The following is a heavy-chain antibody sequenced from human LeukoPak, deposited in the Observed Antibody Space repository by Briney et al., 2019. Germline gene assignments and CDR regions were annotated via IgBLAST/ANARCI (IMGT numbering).Heavy chain of an antibody. V-gene: IGHV3-43D*03. CDR3: AKDRKDRGGSGSYPWFDP. J-gene: IGHJ5*02. CDR1: GFTFDDYA. CDR2: ISWDGGST. Sequence: GGSLRLSCAASGFTFDDYAMHWVRQAPGKGLEWVSLISWDGGSTYYADSVKGRFTISRDNSKNSLYLQMNSLRAEDTALYYCAKDRKDRGGSGSYPWFDPWGQGTLVTVSS. D-gene: IGHD3-10*01.